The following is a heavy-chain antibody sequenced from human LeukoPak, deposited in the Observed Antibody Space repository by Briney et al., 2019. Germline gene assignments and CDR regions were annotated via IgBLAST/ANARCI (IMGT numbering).Heavy chain of an antibody. Sequence: GGSLRLXCAASGFTVSSNYMSWVRQAPGKVLEWVSVIYGGGSTYYADSVKGRFTISRDNSKNTLYLQMNSLRAEDTAVYYCAREKTGAGLDYWGQGTLVTVSS. CDR1: GFTVSSNY. J-gene: IGHJ4*02. CDR2: IYGGGST. V-gene: IGHV3-66*02. CDR3: AREKTGAGLDY.